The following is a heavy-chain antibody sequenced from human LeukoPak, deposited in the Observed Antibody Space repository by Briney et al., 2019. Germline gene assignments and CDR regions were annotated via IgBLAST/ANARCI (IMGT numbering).Heavy chain of an antibody. Sequence: ASVKVSCKASGYTSINYTISWVRQAPGQGLEWMGWISAYNGNTNYAQKLQGRVTMTTDTSTSTAYLELRSLRSDDTAVCYCARDHGSPYSSGWYIGKNWFDPWGQGTLVTVSS. CDR3: ARDHGSPYSSGWYIGKNWFDP. V-gene: IGHV1-18*04. D-gene: IGHD6-19*01. CDR1: GYTSINYT. CDR2: ISAYNGNT. J-gene: IGHJ5*02.